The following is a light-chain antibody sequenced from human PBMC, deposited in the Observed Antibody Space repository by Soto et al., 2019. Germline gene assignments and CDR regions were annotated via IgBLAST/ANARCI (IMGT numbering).Light chain of an antibody. V-gene: IGLV2-23*02. J-gene: IGLJ7*01. CDR1: SSDVGSHNL. CDR2: EVS. CDR3: CSYGGSRAV. Sequence: QSALTQPASQSWSPGQSITISCTGTSSDVGSHNLVSWYQQHPGQAPKLMIYEVSKRPLGVSARFSASKSGNTASLTISGLQAEDQADYYCCSYGGSRAVFGGGTQLTLL.